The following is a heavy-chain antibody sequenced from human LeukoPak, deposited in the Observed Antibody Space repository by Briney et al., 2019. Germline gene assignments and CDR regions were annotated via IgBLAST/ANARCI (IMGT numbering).Heavy chain of an antibody. D-gene: IGHD1-14*01. CDR3: ANQYFDY. J-gene: IGHJ4*02. Sequence: ASVRVSCKASGYTFTDCYIHWVRQAPGQGLEWMGWINPNSGGTNYAQRFQGRVTMTRDTSISTAYMELSRLRSDDTAVYYCANQYFDYWGQGTLVTVSS. CDR2: INPNSGGT. CDR1: GYTFTDCY. V-gene: IGHV1-2*02.